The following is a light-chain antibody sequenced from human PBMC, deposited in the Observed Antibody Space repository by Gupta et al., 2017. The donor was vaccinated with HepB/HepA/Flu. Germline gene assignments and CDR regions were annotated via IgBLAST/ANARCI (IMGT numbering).Light chain of an antibody. CDR1: EDITNY. CDR2: EAS. J-gene: IGKJ4*01. Sequence: DIPMTQSPSSLSASVGDRVTITCQASEDITNYLNWYQQIPGKAPKLLMYEASNLKTGVPSRFSGSGSETEFTLTISSLQPEDSATYYCQHYNSFPLTFGGGTKVEI. CDR3: QHYNSFPLT. V-gene: IGKV1-33*01.